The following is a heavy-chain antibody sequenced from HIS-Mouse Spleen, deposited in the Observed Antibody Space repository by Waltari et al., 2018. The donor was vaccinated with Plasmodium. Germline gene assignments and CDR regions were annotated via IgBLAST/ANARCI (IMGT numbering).Heavy chain of an antibody. D-gene: IGHD6-13*01. V-gene: IGHV3-7*01. CDR3: ASSWYWYFDL. CDR2: IKQDGSEK. J-gene: IGHJ2*01. Sequence: EVQLVESGGGLVQPGGSVRLSCAASGFSLSSYWMSWVRQAPGKGREWVANIKQDGSEKYYVDSVKGRFTISRDNAKNSRYLQMNSLRAEDTAVYYCASSWYWYFDLWGRGTLVTVSS. CDR1: GFSLSSYW.